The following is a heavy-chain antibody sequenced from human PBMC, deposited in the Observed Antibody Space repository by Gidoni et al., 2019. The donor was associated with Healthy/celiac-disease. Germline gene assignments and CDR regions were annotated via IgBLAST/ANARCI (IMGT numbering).Heavy chain of an antibody. V-gene: IGHV4-34*01. CDR3: ARRRLYCSSTSCSHGWFDP. CDR2: INHSGST. Sequence: QVQLQQWGAGLLTPSETLSLTCAVYGGSFSGYYWSWIRQPPGKGLEWIGEINHSGSTNYNPSLKSRVTISVDTSKNQFSLKLSSVTAADTAVYYCARRRLYCSSTSCSHGWFDPWGQGTLVTVSS. CDR1: GGSFSGYY. D-gene: IGHD2-2*01. J-gene: IGHJ5*02.